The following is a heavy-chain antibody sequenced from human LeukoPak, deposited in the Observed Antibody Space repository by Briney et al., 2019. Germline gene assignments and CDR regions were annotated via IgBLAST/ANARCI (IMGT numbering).Heavy chain of an antibody. CDR2: IYSGGST. Sequence: GGSLRLSCAASGVTVSSNYMSWVRQAPGKGLEWVSVIYSGGSTYYSDSVKGRFTISRDNSKNTLYLQMNSLRAEDTAVYYCARDSTTVVTTLDAFDIWGQGTMVTVSS. CDR1: GVTVSSNY. CDR3: ARDSTTVVTTLDAFDI. V-gene: IGHV3-66*01. J-gene: IGHJ3*02. D-gene: IGHD4-23*01.